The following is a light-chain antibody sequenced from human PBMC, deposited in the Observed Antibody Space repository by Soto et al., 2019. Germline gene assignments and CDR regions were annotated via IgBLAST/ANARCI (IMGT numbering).Light chain of an antibody. CDR1: QSISSW. Sequence: DIQMTQSPSTLSASVGDRVTITCRASQSISSWLAWYQQKPGKAPKLMIYDASSLQSGVPATFSGSGSGTEFTPTISSLQPDDFATYYCQQYNSYPCTFGQGTKVDIK. CDR3: QQYNSYPCT. V-gene: IGKV1-5*01. CDR2: DAS. J-gene: IGKJ1*01.